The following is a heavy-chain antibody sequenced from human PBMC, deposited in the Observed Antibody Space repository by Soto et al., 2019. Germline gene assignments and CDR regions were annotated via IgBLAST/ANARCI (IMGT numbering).Heavy chain of an antibody. V-gene: IGHV4-30-2*01. D-gene: IGHD3-3*01. CDR3: ARGRICGVVIIHGWFDP. J-gene: IGHJ5*02. CDR1: GGSISSGGYS. Sequence: QLQLQESGSGLVKPSQTLSLTCAVSGGSISSGGYSWSWIRQPPGKGLEWIGYIYHSGSTYYNPXLKSRVTHSVXXSXNXXSLKLSSVSAAVTAVYYCARGRICGVVIIHGWFDPWGQGTLVTVSS. CDR2: IYHSGST.